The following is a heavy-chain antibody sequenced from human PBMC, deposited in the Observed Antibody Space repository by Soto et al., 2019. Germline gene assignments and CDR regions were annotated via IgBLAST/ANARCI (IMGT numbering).Heavy chain of an antibody. CDR3: AKDLYNSGVYLGFFGS. J-gene: IGHJ4*02. CDR2: ISDSGGRT. D-gene: IGHD6-19*01. CDR1: GFTFRAYV. V-gene: IGHV3-23*01. Sequence: GGSLRLCCAASGFTFRAYVMTWVRQAAGKGLEWVSGISDSGGRTYFADSVKGRFTISRDNSKETLYLHMNSLRAEDTAIYYCAKDLYNSGVYLGFFGSWGQGTLVTVSS.